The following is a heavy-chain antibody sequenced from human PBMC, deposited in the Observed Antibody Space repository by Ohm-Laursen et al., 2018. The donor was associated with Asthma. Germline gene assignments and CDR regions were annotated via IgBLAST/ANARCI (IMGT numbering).Heavy chain of an antibody. J-gene: IGHJ6*02. V-gene: IGHV2-70*01. CDR2: IDWDDDK. Sequence: TQTLTLTCTFSGFSLSTSGMCVSWIRQPPGKALEWLALIDWDDDKYYSTSLKTRLTISKDTSKNQVVLTMTNMDPVDTATYYCARIPRGCTGGVCPTSNYYYYGMDVWGQGTTVTVSS. D-gene: IGHD2-8*02. CDR3: ARIPRGCTGGVCPTSNYYYYGMDV. CDR1: GFSLSTSGMC.